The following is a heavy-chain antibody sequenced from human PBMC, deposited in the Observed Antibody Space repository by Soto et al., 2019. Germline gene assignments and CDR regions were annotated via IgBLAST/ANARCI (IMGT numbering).Heavy chain of an antibody. J-gene: IGHJ4*02. CDR1: GGSFSGYY. Sequence: SETLSLTCAVYGGSFSGYYWSWIRQPPGKGLEWIGEINHSGSTNYNPSLKSRVTISVDTSKNQFSLKLSSVTAADTAVYYCARGSPFDYWGQGTLVTVSS. CDR2: INHSGST. V-gene: IGHV4-34*01. CDR3: ARGSPFDY.